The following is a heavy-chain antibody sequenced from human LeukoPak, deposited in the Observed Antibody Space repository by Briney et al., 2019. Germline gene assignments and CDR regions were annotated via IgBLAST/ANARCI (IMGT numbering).Heavy chain of an antibody. CDR3: AKARGWYDFDY. D-gene: IGHD6-19*01. J-gene: IGHJ4*02. CDR2: ISGVGGST. V-gene: IGHV3-23*01. CDR1: GFTFSSHA. Sequence: PGGSLRLSCAASGFTFSSHAMSWVRQTPGKGREWVSGISGVGGSTYYADSVKRRFTISSDNSKNTVYLQMNSLRADDTAVYYCAKARGWYDFDYWGQGILVTVSS.